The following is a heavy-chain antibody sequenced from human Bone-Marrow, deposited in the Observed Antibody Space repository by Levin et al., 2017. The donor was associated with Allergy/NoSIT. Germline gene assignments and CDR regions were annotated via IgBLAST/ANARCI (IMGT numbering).Heavy chain of an antibody. J-gene: IGHJ4*02. CDR1: GLTLSRDA. V-gene: IGHV3-64*01. CDR2: ISRDGGST. CDR3: AKSAHDYGNAFDY. Sequence: GESLKISCAASGLTLSRDALHWVRQAPGKGLEYVSGISRDGGSTEYTNSVKGRFTISRDNSKNTLYLQMGSLRLEDTAVYYCAKSAHDYGNAFDYWGQGILVTVSS. D-gene: IGHD4-17*01.